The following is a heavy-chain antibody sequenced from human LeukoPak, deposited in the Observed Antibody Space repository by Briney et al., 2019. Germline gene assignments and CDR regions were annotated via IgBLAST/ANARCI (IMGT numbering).Heavy chain of an antibody. V-gene: IGHV4-59*08. D-gene: IGHD5-18*01. CDR3: ARRYSYGYDY. CDR2: IHHSGSS. Sequence: PSETLSLTCTVSGGSISSYYWSWIRQPPGKGLEWIWDIHHSGSSNCNPSLKSRVTISGDTSKNQFSLKLRSVTAADTAVYYCARRYSYGYDYWGQGTLVTVSS. J-gene: IGHJ4*02. CDR1: GGSISSYY.